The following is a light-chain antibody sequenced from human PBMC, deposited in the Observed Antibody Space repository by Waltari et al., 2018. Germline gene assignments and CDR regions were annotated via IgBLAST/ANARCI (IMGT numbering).Light chain of an antibody. CDR3: QQYKTYPLT. CDR1: QSISSR. J-gene: IGKJ4*01. V-gene: IGKV1-5*01. CDR2: EAL. Sequence: DIQMTQSPSTLSASVGDRVTITCRASQSISSRLAWYQQKPGTGPKLLIHEALSLESGVPIRFSGTVSGTEFTLTISSLQPEDFGTYFCQQYKTYPLTFGGGTRVESK.